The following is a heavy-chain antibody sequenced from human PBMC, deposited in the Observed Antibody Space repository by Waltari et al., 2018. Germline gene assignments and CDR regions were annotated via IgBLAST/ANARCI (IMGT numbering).Heavy chain of an antibody. CDR2: IRSKAYGGTT. Sequence: EVQLVESGGGLVQPGRSLRLSCPASGFTFGDYAMSWVRQAPGKGPEWVGFIRSKAYGGTTEYAASVKGRFTISRDDSKSIAYLQMNSLKTEDTAVYYCTRSAVAGGGAYYYYYGMDVWGQGTTVTVSS. CDR3: TRSAVAGGGAYYYYYGMDV. V-gene: IGHV3-49*04. D-gene: IGHD6-19*01. J-gene: IGHJ6*02. CDR1: GFTFGDYA.